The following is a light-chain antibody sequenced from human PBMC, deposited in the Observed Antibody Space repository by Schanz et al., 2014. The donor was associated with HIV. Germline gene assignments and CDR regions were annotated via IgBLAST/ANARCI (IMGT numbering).Light chain of an antibody. Sequence: QSVLTQPPSASGTPGQSVTISCSGSSSNIGSNAVHWYQQLPGTAPKLLIYINNHRPSGVPDRFSGSESGTSASLAISGLQSEDEADYYCGTWDDSLNGWVFGGGTKLTVL. J-gene: IGLJ3*02. CDR2: INN. CDR1: SSNIGSNA. CDR3: GTWDDSLNGWV. V-gene: IGLV1-44*01.